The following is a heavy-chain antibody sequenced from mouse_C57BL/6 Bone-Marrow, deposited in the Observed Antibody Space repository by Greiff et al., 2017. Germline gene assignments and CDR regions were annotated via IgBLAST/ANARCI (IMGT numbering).Heavy chain of an antibody. CDR2: INPGSGGT. CDR3: ARRGYDCAWFAY. D-gene: IGHD2-2*01. V-gene: IGHV1-54*01. CDR1: GYAFTNYL. J-gene: IGHJ3*01. Sequence: VQLQQSGAELVRPGTSVKVSCKASGYAFTNYLIEWVKQRPGQGLEWIGVINPGSGGTNYNEKFKGKATLTADKSSSTSYMQLSSLTSEDSAVYFCARRGYDCAWFAYWGQGTLVTVSA.